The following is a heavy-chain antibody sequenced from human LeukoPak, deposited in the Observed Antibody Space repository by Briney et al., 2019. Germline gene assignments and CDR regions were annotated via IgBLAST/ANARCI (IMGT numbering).Heavy chain of an antibody. CDR2: ISGSGGST. Sequence: GGSLRLSCEASGFTFSSYPMHWVRQAPGKGLEWVSAISGSGGSTYYADSVKGRFTISRDNSKNTLYLQMNSLRAEDTAVYYCAKETSAAFGYYFDYWGQGTLVTVSS. D-gene: IGHD3-10*01. J-gene: IGHJ4*02. V-gene: IGHV3-23*01. CDR1: GFTFSSYP. CDR3: AKETSAAFGYYFDY.